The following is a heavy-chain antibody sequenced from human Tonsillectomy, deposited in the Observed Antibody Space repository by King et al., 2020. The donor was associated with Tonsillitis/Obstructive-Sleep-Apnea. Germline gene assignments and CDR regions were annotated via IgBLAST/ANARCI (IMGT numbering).Heavy chain of an antibody. CDR3: ARARNFMTTVTRVYYGMDV. Sequence: VQLQQWGAGLLKPSETLSLTCAVYGGSFSGYYWSWIRQPPGKGREWIGEIKHSGSTNYNPSLKSRVTISVDTSKNQFSLMLSSVAATATAVYYCARARNFMTTVTRVYYGMDVWGQGTTVTVSS. CDR1: GGSFSGYY. D-gene: IGHD4-11*01. V-gene: IGHV4-34*01. J-gene: IGHJ6*02. CDR2: IKHSGST.